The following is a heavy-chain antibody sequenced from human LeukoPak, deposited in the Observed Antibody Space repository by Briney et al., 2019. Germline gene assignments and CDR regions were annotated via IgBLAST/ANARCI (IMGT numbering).Heavy chain of an antibody. CDR2: IAHHGSNK. V-gene: IGHV3-30*02. J-gene: IGHJ4*02. CDR3: AKDGSWSCTD. D-gene: IGHD2-8*02. Sequence: GGSLRLSCAASGFTFSSYAMHWVRQGPGKGLEWVAYIAHHGSNKYYADSVKGRFTVSRDNSKRTLYLQMNNLRADDTAVYYCAKDGSWSCTDWGQGALVTVSS. CDR1: GFTFSSYA.